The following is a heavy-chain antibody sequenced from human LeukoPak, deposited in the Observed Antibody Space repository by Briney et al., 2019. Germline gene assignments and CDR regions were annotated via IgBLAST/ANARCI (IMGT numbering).Heavy chain of an antibody. Sequence: SETLSLTCAVSGASISSSNYYWGWVRQSPGKGLEWIGNIYSSGNTYYNASLKSRVTMYIDTSKNQFSLKLSSVTAADTAVYYCARVARCTSCFDVDYWGQGTLVTVSS. J-gene: IGHJ4*02. CDR2: IYSSGNT. CDR1: GASISSSNYY. D-gene: IGHD2-2*01. CDR3: ARVARCTSCFDVDY. V-gene: IGHV4-39*07.